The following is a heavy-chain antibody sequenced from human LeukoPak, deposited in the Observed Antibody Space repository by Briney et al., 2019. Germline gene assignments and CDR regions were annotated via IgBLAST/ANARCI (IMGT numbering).Heavy chain of an antibody. CDR1: GFTFSSYA. V-gene: IGHV3-64D*06. Sequence: PGGSLRLSCSASGFTFSSYAMHWVRQAPGKGLEYVLAISSNGGSTYYADSVKGRFTISRDNSKNTLYLQMSSLRAEDTAVYYCVKAPLLLRYFDWPYWGQGTLVTVSS. J-gene: IGHJ4*02. CDR2: ISSNGGST. CDR3: VKAPLLLRYFDWPY. D-gene: IGHD3-9*01.